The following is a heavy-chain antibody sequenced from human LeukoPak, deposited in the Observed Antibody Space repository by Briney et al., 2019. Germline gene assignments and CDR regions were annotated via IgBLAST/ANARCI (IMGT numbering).Heavy chain of an antibody. V-gene: IGHV3-15*01. CDR1: GFTFSNAW. CDR2: IKSKTDGGTT. CDR3: TTDPDGYSSSWSTYPVDY. D-gene: IGHD6-13*01. J-gene: IGHJ4*02. Sequence: GGSLRLSCAASGFTFSNAWMSWVRQAPGKGLEWVGRIKSKTDGGTTDYAAPVKGRFTISRDDSKNTLYLQMNSPKTEDTAVYYCTTDPDGYSSSWSTYPVDYWGQGTRVNVSS.